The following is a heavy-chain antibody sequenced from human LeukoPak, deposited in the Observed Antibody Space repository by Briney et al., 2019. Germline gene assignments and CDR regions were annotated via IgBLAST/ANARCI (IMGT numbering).Heavy chain of an antibody. CDR2: IYHSGST. Sequence: SETLSLTCAVSGGSISSGGYSWSWIRQPPGKGLEWIGYIYHSGSTYYNPSLKSRVTISVDRSKNQFSLKLSFVTAADTAVYYCARDGGYYGSGTFDYWGQGTLVTVSS. CDR3: ARDGGYYGSGTFDY. V-gene: IGHV4-30-2*01. CDR1: GGSISSGGYS. J-gene: IGHJ4*02. D-gene: IGHD3-10*01.